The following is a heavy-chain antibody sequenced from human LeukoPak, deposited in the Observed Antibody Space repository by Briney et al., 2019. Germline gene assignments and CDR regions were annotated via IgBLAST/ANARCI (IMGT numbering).Heavy chain of an antibody. CDR3: ARGDKGGFRSDY. CDR2: IYHSGST. D-gene: IGHD2-15*01. V-gene: IGHV4-38-2*02. Sequence: ETLSLTCTVSGHSISSGYYWGWIRQPPGKGLEWIGSIYHSGSTYYNPSLKSRVTISVDTSKNQFSLKLSSVTAADTAVYYCARGDKGGFRSDYWGQGTLVTVSS. CDR1: GHSISSGYY. J-gene: IGHJ4*02.